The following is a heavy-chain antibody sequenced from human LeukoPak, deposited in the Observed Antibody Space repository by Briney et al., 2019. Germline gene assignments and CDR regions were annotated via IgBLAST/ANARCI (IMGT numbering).Heavy chain of an antibody. CDR2: IWNSGNS. CDR1: SGSINSGGYF. CDR3: VRYYCGSSNCPGVDF. D-gene: IGHD2-2*01. J-gene: IGHJ4*02. V-gene: IGHV4-31*03. Sequence: SETLSLTCTVSSGSINSGGYFWTWIRQHPGGALEWIRYIWNSGNSYYNPSLESRVMISADASKSQFSLRLSSVTAADTAVYYCVRYYCGSSNCPGVDFWGPGTLVTVSS.